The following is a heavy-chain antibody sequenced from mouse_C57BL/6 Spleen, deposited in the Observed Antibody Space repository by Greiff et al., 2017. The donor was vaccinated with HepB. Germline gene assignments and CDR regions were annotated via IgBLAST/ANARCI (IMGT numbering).Heavy chain of an antibody. CDR1: GYTFTDYN. CDR2: INPNNGGT. D-gene: IGHD1-1*01. CDR3: ARSLYYYGSSSHWYFDV. J-gene: IGHJ1*03. Sequence: VQLQQSGPELVKPGASVKMSCKASGYTFTDYNMHWVKQSHGKSLEWIGYINPNNGGTSYNQKFKGKATLTVNKSSSTAYMELRSLTSEDSAVYYCARSLYYYGSSSHWYFDVWGTGTTVTVSS. V-gene: IGHV1-22*01.